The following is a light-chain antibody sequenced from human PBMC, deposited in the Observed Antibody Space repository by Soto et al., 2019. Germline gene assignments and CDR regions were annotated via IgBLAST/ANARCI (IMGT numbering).Light chain of an antibody. J-gene: IGKJ1*01. CDR1: QSVSTNF. CDR3: QQYGRASGT. CDR2: GAS. Sequence: EIVLTQSPGTLSLSPGEGATLSCRASQSVSTNFFAWYQQKPGQAPRLLIYGASTRATGIPDRFSGSGSGTDFTLTIRRRKPEDFAVYYCQQYGRASGTFGQGTKVEI. V-gene: IGKV3-20*01.